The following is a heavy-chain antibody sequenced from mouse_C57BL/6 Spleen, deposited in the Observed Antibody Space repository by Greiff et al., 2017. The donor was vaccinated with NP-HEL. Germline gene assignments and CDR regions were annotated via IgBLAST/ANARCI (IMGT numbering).Heavy chain of an antibody. V-gene: IGHV5-15*01. Sequence: EVQLQESGGGLVQPGGSLKLSCAASGFTFSDYGMAWVRQAPRKGPEWVAFISNLAYSIYYADTVTGRFTISRENAKNTLYLEMSSLRSEDTAMYYCARRELGRGYAMDYWGQGTSVTVSS. CDR1: GFTFSDYG. J-gene: IGHJ4*01. CDR2: ISNLAYSI. D-gene: IGHD4-1*01. CDR3: ARRELGRGYAMDY.